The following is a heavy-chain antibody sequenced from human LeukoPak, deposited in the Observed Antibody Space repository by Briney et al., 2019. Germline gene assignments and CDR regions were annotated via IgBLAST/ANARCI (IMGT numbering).Heavy chain of an antibody. CDR1: SYSLTRYG. CDR3: ARSGRGTYYYFDL. V-gene: IGHV1-18*01. Sequence: ASVKVSRKASSYSLTRYGISWVRQAPGQGPEWVGWISGSNGNTNYAQKFQGRVSMAADTSTSTAYMELRTLRSDDTAVYYCARSGRGTYYYFDLWGQGTLVTVSS. D-gene: IGHD1-26*01. J-gene: IGHJ4*02. CDR2: ISGSNGNT.